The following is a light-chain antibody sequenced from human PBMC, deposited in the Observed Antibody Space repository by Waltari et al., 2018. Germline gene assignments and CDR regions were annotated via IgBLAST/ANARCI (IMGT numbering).Light chain of an antibody. CDR2: DDS. CDR1: ALPKKY. Sequence: SYELTQPPSVSVSPGQTARITCSGDALPKKYAYWYQQKSGQAPVLVIHDDSKRPSGVPERFSASTSGTMATLTISGAQVEDEADYYCYSSDSSGTQRVFGGGTMLTVL. V-gene: IGLV3-10*01. J-gene: IGLJ3*02. CDR3: YSSDSSGTQRV.